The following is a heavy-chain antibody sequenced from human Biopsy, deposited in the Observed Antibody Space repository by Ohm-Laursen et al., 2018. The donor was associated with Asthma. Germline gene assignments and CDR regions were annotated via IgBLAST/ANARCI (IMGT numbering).Heavy chain of an antibody. Sequence: ASVKVSCKASGGTFSRYAISWVRQAPGQGLEWMGGISPIFGAIRDAQNFQGRVTITADVFTNTVHMELSSLRSEDTAVLYCAEARCYYYYCDMEVWGQGTTVTVSS. J-gene: IGHJ6*02. CDR3: AEARCYYYYCDMEV. CDR1: GGTFSRYA. CDR2: ISPIFGAI. V-gene: IGHV1-69*13. D-gene: IGHD6-6*01.